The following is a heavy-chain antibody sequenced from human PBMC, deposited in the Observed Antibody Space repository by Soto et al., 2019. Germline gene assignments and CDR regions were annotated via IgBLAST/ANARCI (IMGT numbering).Heavy chain of an antibody. D-gene: IGHD2-2*01. Sequence: GGSLRLSCAASVFTFSSYSMNWVRQAPGKGLEWVSSISSSSSYIYYADSVRGRFTISRDNAKNSLYLQMNSLRAEDTAVYYCARGPPPDIVVVPVVWESTNWFDPWGQGTLVTVSS. CDR1: VFTFSSYS. J-gene: IGHJ5*02. CDR2: ISSSSSYI. CDR3: ARGPPPDIVVVPVVWESTNWFDP. V-gene: IGHV3-21*01.